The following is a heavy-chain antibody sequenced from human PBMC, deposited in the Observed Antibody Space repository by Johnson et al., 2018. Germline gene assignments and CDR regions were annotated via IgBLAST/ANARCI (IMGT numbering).Heavy chain of an antibody. CDR3: GRDLTLNYGGNWDGAFDI. CDR2: ISWNSGSI. CDR1: GFTFDDYA. J-gene: IGHJ3*02. Sequence: VQLVESGGGLVQPGRSLRLSCAASGFTFDDYAMHWVRQAPGKGLEWVSGISWNSGSIGYADSVKGRFTISRDNAKNSLYLQMNSLRAEDTAVYYCGRDLTLNYGGNWDGAFDIWGQGTMVTVSS. V-gene: IGHV3-9*01. D-gene: IGHD4-23*01.